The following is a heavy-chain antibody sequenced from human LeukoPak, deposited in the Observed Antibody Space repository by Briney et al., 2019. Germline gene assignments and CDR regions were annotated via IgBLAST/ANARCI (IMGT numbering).Heavy chain of an antibody. V-gene: IGHV4-59*08. J-gene: IGHJ4*02. D-gene: IGHD1-26*01. CDR2: IYYSGST. CDR1: GGSISSYY. CDR3: ARLTDGSYSDY. Sequence: SETLSLTCTGSGGSISSYYWSWLRQPPGKGLEGIGYIYYSGSTNYNPSLKSRVTISVDTSKTQFSLKLSSVTAADTAVYYCARLTDGSYSDYWGQGTLVTVSS.